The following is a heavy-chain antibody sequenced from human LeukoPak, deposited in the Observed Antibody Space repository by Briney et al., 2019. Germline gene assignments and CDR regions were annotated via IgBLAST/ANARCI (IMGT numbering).Heavy chain of an antibody. J-gene: IGHJ6*02. CDR2: VIPIFGTA. Sequence: SVKVSCKASGYTFTSYAISWVRQAPGQGLEWMGGVIPIFGTANYAQKFQGRVTITADESTSTAYMELSSLRSEDTAVYYCAESTVVTRYYYYGMDVWGQGTTVTVSS. CDR1: GYTFTSYA. CDR3: AESTVVTRYYYYGMDV. D-gene: IGHD4-23*01. V-gene: IGHV1-69*13.